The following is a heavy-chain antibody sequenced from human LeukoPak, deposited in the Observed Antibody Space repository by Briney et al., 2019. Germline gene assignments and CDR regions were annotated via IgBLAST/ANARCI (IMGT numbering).Heavy chain of an antibody. CDR1: GFIFSNYA. CDR2: ISSNGEST. D-gene: IGHD1-26*01. V-gene: IGHV3-64*01. CDR3: AKTSGSGGYYYYYMDV. J-gene: IGHJ6*03. Sequence: GGSLRLSCAASGFIFSNYAMHWDRQAPGKGLEYVSGISSNGESTYYANSVKGRFTISRDNSKNTLYLQMGSLRAEDMAVYYCAKTSGSGGYYYYYMDVWGKGTTVTVS.